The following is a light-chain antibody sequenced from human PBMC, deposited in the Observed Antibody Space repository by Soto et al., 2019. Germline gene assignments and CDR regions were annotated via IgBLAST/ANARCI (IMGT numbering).Light chain of an antibody. Sequence: IQMTQSASTLSASLGDTVTAPWAASQSVSGWLAWYQQKPGEAPKLLIYGASSLESGVPARFSGSGSGTDFTLTISSLETEDFAVFYCQQRSVWPWTFGQGTKVDIK. V-gene: IGKV1-5*01. CDR3: QQRSVWPWT. CDR2: GAS. CDR1: QSVSGW. J-gene: IGKJ1*01.